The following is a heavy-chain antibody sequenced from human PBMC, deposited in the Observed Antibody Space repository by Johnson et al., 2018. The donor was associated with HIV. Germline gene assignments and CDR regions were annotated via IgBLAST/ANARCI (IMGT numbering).Heavy chain of an antibody. J-gene: IGHJ3*02. CDR1: GFTFSSYT. V-gene: IGHV3-30*04. CDR2: ISYDGSNK. CDR3: ARDWDAFDI. Sequence: QVYLVESGGGVVQPGRSLRLSCAASGFTFSSYTMHWVRHVPDKGLEWVALISYDGSNKYYADSVKCRFTISRDNSKNTLYLQMNSLRAEDTAVYYCARDWDAFDIWGQGTMVTVSS.